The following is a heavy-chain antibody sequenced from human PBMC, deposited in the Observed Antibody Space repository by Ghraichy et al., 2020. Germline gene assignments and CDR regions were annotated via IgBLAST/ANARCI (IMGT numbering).Heavy chain of an antibody. CDR2: IYPNSGAT. CDR1: GYTFTGYY. Sequence: ASVKVSCKASGYTFTGYYIHWVRQAPGQGLEWMGWIYPNSGATNYAQKFQGRVTMTRDTSISTAYMELTRLRSDDTAEYYCVRDGVSGGAFDIWGQGTMVTVSS. CDR3: VRDGVSGGAFDI. D-gene: IGHD3-16*01. J-gene: IGHJ3*02. V-gene: IGHV1-2*02.